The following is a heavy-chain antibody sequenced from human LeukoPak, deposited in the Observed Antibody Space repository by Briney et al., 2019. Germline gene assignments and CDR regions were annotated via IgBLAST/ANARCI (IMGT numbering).Heavy chain of an antibody. Sequence: GGSLRLSCAVFGFSFDDYAMHWVRQAPGKGLEWVSGISWNSGRIGYADSVKGRFTISRDNAKNSLYLQMNSLSPEDTALYYCARGYCGTTTCPLDFWGQGTLVTVSS. D-gene: IGHD2-2*01. CDR3: ARGYCGTTTCPLDF. J-gene: IGHJ4*02. CDR2: ISWNSGRI. V-gene: IGHV3-9*01. CDR1: GFSFDDYA.